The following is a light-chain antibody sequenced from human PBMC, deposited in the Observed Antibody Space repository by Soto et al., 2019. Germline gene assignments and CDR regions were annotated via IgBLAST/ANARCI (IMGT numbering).Light chain of an antibody. V-gene: IGLV4-69*01. J-gene: IGLJ2*01. CDR3: QTWGTGIVV. CDR2: LNSDGSQ. CDR1: SGHSSYA. Sequence: QLVLTQSPSASASLGASVKLTCTLSSGHSSYAIALHQQQPEKGPPYLMKLNSDGSQSTGDGIPDRFSGSSSGAERYLTISSLEAEDEADYYCQTWGTGIVVFGGGTKLTVL.